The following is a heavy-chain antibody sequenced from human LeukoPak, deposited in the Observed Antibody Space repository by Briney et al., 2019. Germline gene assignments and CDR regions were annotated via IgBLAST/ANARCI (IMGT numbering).Heavy chain of an antibody. CDR3: ARRDSSGWYVSWFDP. CDR1: GGSISSGSYY. D-gene: IGHD6-19*01. CDR2: IYTSGST. Sequence: PSETLSLTCTVSGGSISSGSYYWSWIRQPAGKGLEWIGRIYTSGSTNYNPSLKSRVTISVDTSKNQFSLKLSSVTAADTAVYYCARRDSSGWYVSWFDPWGQGTLVTVSS. V-gene: IGHV4-61*02. J-gene: IGHJ5*02.